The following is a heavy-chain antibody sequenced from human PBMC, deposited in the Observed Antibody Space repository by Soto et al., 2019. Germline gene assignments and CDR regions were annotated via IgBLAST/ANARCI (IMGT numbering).Heavy chain of an antibody. CDR2: LIPIFGTA. J-gene: IGHJ6*02. Sequence: QVQLVPSGAEVKKPGSSVRVSCKASGGNFSCSAIRWVRQAPGQGLEWRGGLIPIFGTATYAQKFKGRVTITADESTSTAYMELSSLRSEDTAVYYCARDRIAGSKYYYGMVVWGQGTTVTVSS. CDR1: GGNFSCSA. V-gene: IGHV1-69*01. D-gene: IGHD6-13*01. CDR3: ARDRIAGSKYYYGMVV.